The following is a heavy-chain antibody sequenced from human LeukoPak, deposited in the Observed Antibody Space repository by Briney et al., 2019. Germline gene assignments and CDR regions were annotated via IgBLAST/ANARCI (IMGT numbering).Heavy chain of an antibody. CDR2: ISSSGGYM. J-gene: IGHJ5*01. Sequence: GGSLRVSCAASGFTFSSYEMDWVRQAPEKGLEWISYISSSGGYMYADSVKGRFTISRDNAKNSLSLQMNSLRVEDTGVYYCARHNGWFDYWGQGTLVTVSS. D-gene: IGHD2-8*01. CDR3: ARHNGWFDY. V-gene: IGHV3-48*03. CDR1: GFTFSSYE.